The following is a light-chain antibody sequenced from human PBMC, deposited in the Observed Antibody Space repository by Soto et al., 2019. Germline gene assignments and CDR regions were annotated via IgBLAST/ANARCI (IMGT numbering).Light chain of an antibody. CDR3: QSYDRSLSGVT. J-gene: IGLJ2*01. CDR2: GND. V-gene: IGLV1-40*01. Sequence: QSVLTQPPSVSGAPGQRVTISCTGSNSNIGAGYDVHWYQQLPGTAPRLLIYGNDNRPSGVPDRFSGSKSGTSASLAITGLQAEDEAEYYCQSYDRSLSGVTFGGGTKLTVL. CDR1: NSNIGAGYD.